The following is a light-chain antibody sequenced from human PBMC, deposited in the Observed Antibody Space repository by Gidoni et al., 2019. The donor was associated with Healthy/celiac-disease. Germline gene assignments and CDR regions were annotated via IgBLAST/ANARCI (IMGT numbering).Light chain of an antibody. CDR2: DAS. V-gene: IGKV1-33*01. Sequence: GDRVTITCQASQDISNYLNWYQQKPGKAPKLLIYDASNLETVVPSRFSGSGSGTDFPFTISSLQPEDIATYYCQQYDNLPVTFGQGTKLEIK. CDR1: QDISNY. J-gene: IGKJ2*01. CDR3: QQYDNLPVT.